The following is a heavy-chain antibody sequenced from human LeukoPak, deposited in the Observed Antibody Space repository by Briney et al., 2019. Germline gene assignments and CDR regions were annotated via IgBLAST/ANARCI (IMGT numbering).Heavy chain of an antibody. CDR3: ARDQTLPDAFDI. V-gene: IGHV3-21*06. J-gene: IGHJ3*02. CDR2: ISRSSAYI. CDR1: GFTFGIYS. Sequence: KTGGSLRLSCVASGFTFGIYSMNWVRLAPGKGLEWVSSISRSSAYIYYADSVKGRFTISRDDAKNSLYLQMNSLRAEDTAMYYCARDQTLPDAFDIWGQGTMVTVSS.